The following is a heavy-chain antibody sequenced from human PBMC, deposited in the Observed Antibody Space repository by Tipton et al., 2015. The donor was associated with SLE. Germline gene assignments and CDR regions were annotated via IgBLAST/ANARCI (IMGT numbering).Heavy chain of an antibody. CDR2: IYYSGST. J-gene: IGHJ4*02. CDR3: ARSAEYYYGSGHFDY. V-gene: IGHV4-59*11. CDR1: GGSISSHY. Sequence: TLSLTCTVSGGSISSHYWSWIRQPPGKGLEWIGYIYYSGSTNYNPSLKSRVTISVDTSKNQFSLKLSSVTAADTAVYYCARSAEYYYGSGHFDYWGQGTLVTVSS. D-gene: IGHD3-10*01.